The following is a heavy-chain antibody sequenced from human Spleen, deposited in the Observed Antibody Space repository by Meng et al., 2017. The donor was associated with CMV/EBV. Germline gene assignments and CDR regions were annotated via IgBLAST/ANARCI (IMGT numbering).Heavy chain of an antibody. CDR2: IHYGGSA. CDR3: ARIRYHDFWSASFDY. V-gene: IGHV4-61*01. Sequence: SGGSVRSGSYYWSWIRQPPGKGLEWIGYIHYGGSANYNPSLKSRVTISVDTSKNQFSLNLSSVTAADTAVFYCARIRYHDFWSASFDYWGQGTLVTVSS. D-gene: IGHD3-3*01. CDR1: GGSVRSGSYY. J-gene: IGHJ4*02.